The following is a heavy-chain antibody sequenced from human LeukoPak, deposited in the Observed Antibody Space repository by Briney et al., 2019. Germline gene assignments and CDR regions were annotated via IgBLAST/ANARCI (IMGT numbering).Heavy chain of an antibody. CDR3: ARDSSGRSDAFDI. CDR2: IYYSGST. Sequence: PSETLSLTCTVSGGSISSGGYHWSWIRQHPGKGLEWIGYIYYSGSTYYNPSLKSRVTISVDTSKNQFSLKLSSVTAADTAVYYCARDSSGRSDAFDIWGQGTMVTVSS. D-gene: IGHD3-22*01. V-gene: IGHV4-31*03. CDR1: GGSISSGGYH. J-gene: IGHJ3*02.